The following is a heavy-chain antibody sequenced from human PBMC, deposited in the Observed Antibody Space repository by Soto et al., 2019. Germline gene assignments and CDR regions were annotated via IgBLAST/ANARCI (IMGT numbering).Heavy chain of an antibody. D-gene: IGHD2-15*01. V-gene: IGHV3-23*01. CDR2: VSGSGDTK. CDR3: TKDTFPGDCSGGNCFSFEGADS. Sequence: GRSLRLSCAASGFAFNTYAMSWARQAPGKGLHWVSGVSGSGDTKYYAESVKGRLTISRANFKNTLYLQMNSLRADDTAVCYCTKDTFPGDCSGGNCFSFEGADSWGHGTLVTIAS. CDR1: GFAFNTYA. J-gene: IGHJ5*01.